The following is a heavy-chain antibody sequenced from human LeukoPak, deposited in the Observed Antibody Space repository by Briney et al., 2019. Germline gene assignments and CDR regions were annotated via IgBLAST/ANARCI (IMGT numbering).Heavy chain of an antibody. CDR1: GGSISSSSYY. J-gene: IGHJ4*02. D-gene: IGHD3-10*01. CDR3: ARHLVYYGSGSYYKLRYYFDY. Sequence: SETLSLTCTVSGGSISSSSYYWGWIRQPPGKGLEWIGEINHSGSTNYNPSLKSRVTISVDTSKNQFSLKLSSVTAADTAVYYCARHLVYYGSGSYYKLRYYFDYWGQGTLVTVSS. CDR2: INHSGST. V-gene: IGHV4-39*01.